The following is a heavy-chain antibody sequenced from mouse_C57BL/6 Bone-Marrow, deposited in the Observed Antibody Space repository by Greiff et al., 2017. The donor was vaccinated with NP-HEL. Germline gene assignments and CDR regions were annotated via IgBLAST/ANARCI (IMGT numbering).Heavy chain of an antibody. J-gene: IGHJ2*01. D-gene: IGHD4-1*01. CDR1: GYTFTSYW. CDR2: IHPNSGSA. V-gene: IGHV1-64*01. Sequence: VQLQQPGAELVKPGASVKLSCKASGYTFTSYWMHWVKQRPGQGLEWIGVIHPNSGSANYNEKFKSKATLTVDKSSSTAYMQLSSLTSEDSAVYYCARSWAGFDYWGQGTTLTVSS. CDR3: ARSWAGFDY.